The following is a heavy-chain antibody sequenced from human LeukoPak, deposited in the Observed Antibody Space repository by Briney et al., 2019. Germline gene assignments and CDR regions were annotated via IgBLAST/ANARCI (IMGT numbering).Heavy chain of an antibody. Sequence: GGSLRLSCAASGFTFSSYGMHWVRQAPGKGLEWVAFIRYDGSNKYYADSVKGRFTISRDNSKNTLYLQMNSLRAEDTAVYYCARRLFGVVTSNWYFDLWGRGTLVTVSS. CDR2: IRYDGSNK. D-gene: IGHD3-3*01. V-gene: IGHV3-30*02. CDR1: GFTFSSYG. J-gene: IGHJ2*01. CDR3: ARRLFGVVTSNWYFDL.